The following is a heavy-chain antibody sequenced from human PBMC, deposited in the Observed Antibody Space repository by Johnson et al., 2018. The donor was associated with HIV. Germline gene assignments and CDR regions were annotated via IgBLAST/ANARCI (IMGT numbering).Heavy chain of an antibody. V-gene: IGHV3-64*01. Sequence: VQLMESGGGLVQPGGSLRLSCAASGFTFSSYAMHWVRQAPGKGLEYVSAISSNGGSTYYANSVKGRFTISRDNSKNTLYLQMNSLRAEDTAVYYCARDLMGPIVVDPYAFDIWGQGTMVTVSS. CDR1: GFTFSSYA. CDR3: ARDLMGPIVVDPYAFDI. D-gene: IGHD2-2*01. J-gene: IGHJ3*02. CDR2: ISSNGGST.